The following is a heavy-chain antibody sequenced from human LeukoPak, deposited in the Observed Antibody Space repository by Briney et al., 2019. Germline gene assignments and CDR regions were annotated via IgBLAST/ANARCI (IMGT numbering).Heavy chain of an antibody. Sequence: ASVKVSCKASGYTFTSYDISWVRQATGQGLEWMGWMNPNSGNTGYAQKFQGRVTMTRNTSISTAYMELSSLRSEDTAVYYCARGGYSNYRRYNWFDPWGQGTLVTVSS. CDR2: MNPNSGNT. J-gene: IGHJ5*02. D-gene: IGHD4-11*01. CDR1: GYTFTSYD. V-gene: IGHV1-8*01. CDR3: ARGGYSNYRRYNWFDP.